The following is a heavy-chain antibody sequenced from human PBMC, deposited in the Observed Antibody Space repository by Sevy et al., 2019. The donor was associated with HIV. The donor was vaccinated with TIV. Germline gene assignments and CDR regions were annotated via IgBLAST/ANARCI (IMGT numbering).Heavy chain of an antibody. Sequence: ASVKVSCKASGGTFSSYAISWVRQAPGQGLEWMGGIIPIFGTANYAQKFQGRVTITADKSTSTAYMELSSLRSEDTAVYYCAGGRDHYYDSSGLDAFDIWGQGTMVTVSS. CDR3: AGGRDHYYDSSGLDAFDI. CDR1: GGTFSSYA. J-gene: IGHJ3*02. D-gene: IGHD3-22*01. CDR2: IIPIFGTA. V-gene: IGHV1-69*06.